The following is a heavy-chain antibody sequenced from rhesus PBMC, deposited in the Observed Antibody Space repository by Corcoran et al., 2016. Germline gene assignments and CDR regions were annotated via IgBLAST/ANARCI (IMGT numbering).Heavy chain of an antibody. J-gene: IGHJ6*01. V-gene: IGHV4S7*01. CDR2: SYVNSSST. D-gene: IGHD3-16*01. CDR3: ARDEVVGFYGLVS. Sequence: QVQLQESGPGLVKPSETLSLTCAVPGGSISGGYSWGWIRQHPGQGLEWVGNSYVNSSSTSCSPSLKSRVTSSKDTSKNQFSLRLSSVTAADTAVYYCARDEVVGFYGLVSWGQGVVVTVSS. CDR1: GGSISGGYS.